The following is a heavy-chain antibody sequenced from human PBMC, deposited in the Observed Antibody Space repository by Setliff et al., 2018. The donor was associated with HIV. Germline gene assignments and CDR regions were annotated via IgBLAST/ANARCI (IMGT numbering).Heavy chain of an antibody. CDR2: ISWNSGSI. D-gene: IGHD3-16*02. CDR3: AKDISIRLGELSSPV. J-gene: IGHJ6*04. CDR1: GFTFDDYA. Sequence: PVGSLRLSCAASGFTFDDYAMHWVRQAPGKGLEWVSGISWNSGSIGYADSVKGRFTISRDNAKNSLYPQMNSLRAEDTALYYCAKDISIRLGELSSPVWGKGTTVTVSS. V-gene: IGHV3-9*01.